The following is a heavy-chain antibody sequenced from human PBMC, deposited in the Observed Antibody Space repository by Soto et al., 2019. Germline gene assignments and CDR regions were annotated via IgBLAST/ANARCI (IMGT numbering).Heavy chain of an antibody. CDR3: ARVGYSSGWFRS. CDR1: GFTFSNAW. D-gene: IGHD6-19*01. V-gene: IGHV3-15*07. CDR2: IKSKTDGGTT. J-gene: IGHJ5*02. Sequence: GGSLRLSCAASGFTFSNAWMNWVRQAPGKGLERVGRIKSKTDGGTTDCAAPVKGRFTISRDNSKNTLYLQMNSLRAEDTAVYYCARVGYSSGWFRSWGQGTLVTVSS.